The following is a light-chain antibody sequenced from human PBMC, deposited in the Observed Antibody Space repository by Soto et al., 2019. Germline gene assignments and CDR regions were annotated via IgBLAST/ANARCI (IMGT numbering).Light chain of an antibody. CDR2: WAS. CDR3: QPYYSPHRYT. CDR1: QNVLYSSNNKNL. V-gene: IGKV4-1*01. J-gene: IGKJ2*01. Sequence: IVMTQSPEYLAVSLGERATINCKSSQNVLYSSNNKNLIAWYQQKPGPPPKLLIYWASTRESGVPDRFSGRGSGRDFTPTISSLQAKDVAVYYGQPYYSPHRYTFGQGTRLAIK.